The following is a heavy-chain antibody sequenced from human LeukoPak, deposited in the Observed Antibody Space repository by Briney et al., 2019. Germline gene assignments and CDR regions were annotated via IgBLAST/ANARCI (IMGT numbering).Heavy chain of an antibody. V-gene: IGHV3-23*01. CDR3: ATEGDLTVTTAEYFQH. CDR1: GVTFSSYA. J-gene: IGHJ1*01. CDR2: ISGSGGST. Sequence: PGGSLRLSCAASGVTFSSYAMCWVRQAPGKGLEWVSAISGSGGSTYYADSVKGRFTISRDNSKNTLYLQMNSLRAEDTAVYYCATEGDLTVTTAEYFQHWGQGTLVTVSS. D-gene: IGHD4-17*01.